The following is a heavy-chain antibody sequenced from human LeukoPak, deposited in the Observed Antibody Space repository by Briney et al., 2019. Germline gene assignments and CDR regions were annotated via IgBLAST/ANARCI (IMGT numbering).Heavy chain of an antibody. CDR1: GYTFTGYY. CDR2: ISAYNGNT. CDR3: ARSTIAYCSSTSCYLSTVDY. Sequence: ASVKVSCKASGYTFTGYYMHWVRQAPGQGLEWMGWISAYNGNTNYAQKLQGRVTMTTDTSTSTAYMELRSLRSDDTAVYYCARSTIAYCSSTSCYLSTVDYWGQGTLVTVSS. D-gene: IGHD2-2*01. V-gene: IGHV1-18*04. J-gene: IGHJ4*02.